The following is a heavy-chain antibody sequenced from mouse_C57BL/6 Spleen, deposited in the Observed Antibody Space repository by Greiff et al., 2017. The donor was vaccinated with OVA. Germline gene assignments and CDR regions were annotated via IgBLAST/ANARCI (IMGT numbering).Heavy chain of an antibody. J-gene: IGHJ4*01. V-gene: IGHV1-52*01. Sequence: VQLQQPGAELVRPGSSVKLSCKASGYTFTSYWMHWVKQRPIQGLEWIGNIDPSDSATHYNQKFKDKATLTVDKSSSTAYMQLISLTSEDSAVYYCARGYSNYLYYAMDYWGQGTSVTVSS. CDR2: IDPSDSAT. CDR3: ARGYSNYLYYAMDY. CDR1: GYTFTSYW. D-gene: IGHD2-5*01.